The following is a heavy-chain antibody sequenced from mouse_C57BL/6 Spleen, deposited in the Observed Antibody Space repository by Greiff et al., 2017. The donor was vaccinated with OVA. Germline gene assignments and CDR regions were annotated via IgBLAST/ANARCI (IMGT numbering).Heavy chain of an antibody. CDR3: AKGYDSGSSWYFDV. CDR1: GYSFTGYY. V-gene: IGHV1-42*01. Sequence: VQLKQSGPELVKPGASVKLSCKASGYSFTGYYMNWVKQSPEKSLEWIGEINPSTGGTTYNQKFKAKATLTVDKSSSTAYMQLKSLTSEDSAVYYGAKGYDSGSSWYFDVWGTGTTVTVSS. CDR2: INPSTGGT. D-gene: IGHD1-1*01. J-gene: IGHJ1*03.